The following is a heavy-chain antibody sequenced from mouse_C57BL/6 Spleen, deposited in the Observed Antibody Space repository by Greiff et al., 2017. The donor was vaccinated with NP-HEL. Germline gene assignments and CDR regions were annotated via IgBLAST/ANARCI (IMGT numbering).Heavy chain of an antibody. D-gene: IGHD1-1*01. Sequence: EVKRVESEGGLVQPGSSMKLSCTASGFTFSDYYMAWVRQVPEKGLEWVANINYDGSSTYYLDSLKSRFIISRDNAKNILYLQMSSLKSEDTATYYCAREGSSYYAMDYWGQGTSVTVSS. CDR3: AREGSSYYAMDY. J-gene: IGHJ4*01. CDR1: GFTFSDYY. V-gene: IGHV5-16*01. CDR2: INYDGSST.